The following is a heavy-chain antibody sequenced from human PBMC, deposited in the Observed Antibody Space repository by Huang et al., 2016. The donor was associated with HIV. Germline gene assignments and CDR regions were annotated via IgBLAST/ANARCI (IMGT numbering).Heavy chain of an antibody. CDR3: ARDRDPIPSGDY. J-gene: IGHJ4*02. CDR1: GGSISSHY. Sequence: QVQLQESGPGLLRPSETLSLTCTVSGGSISSHYWSWIRQPPGKGLEWIGSIYYSETTTSNPSLKGRVTISVDTSKNQVSLKLNSVTAADTAVYYCARDRDPIPSGDYWGQGTLVTVSS. CDR2: IYYSETT. D-gene: IGHD6-25*01. V-gene: IGHV4-59*11.